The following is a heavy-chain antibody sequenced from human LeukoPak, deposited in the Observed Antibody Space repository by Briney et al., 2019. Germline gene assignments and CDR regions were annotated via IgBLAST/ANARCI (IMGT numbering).Heavy chain of an antibody. J-gene: IGHJ4*02. CDR1: GFTFSIAW. V-gene: IGHV3-15*01. D-gene: IGHD3-16*01. Sequence: GGSLRLSCAASGFTFSIAWMIWVRQVPGKGLEWVGRIKTNTEGGATDYAAPVKGRFTISRDDSKNTLYLQMNSLTPEDTAVYYCATVHTADYGDFGYWGQGTLVTVSS. CDR2: IKTNTEGGAT. CDR3: ATVHTADYGDFGY.